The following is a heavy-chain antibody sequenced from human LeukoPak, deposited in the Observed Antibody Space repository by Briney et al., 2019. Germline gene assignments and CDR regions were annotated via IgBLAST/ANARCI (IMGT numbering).Heavy chain of an antibody. CDR1: GYSISSGYY. CDR3: ARTVKYYDFWSGYPNWFDP. V-gene: IGHV4-38-2*01. D-gene: IGHD3-3*01. CDR2: IYHSGST. J-gene: IGHJ5*02. Sequence: SETLSLTCAVSGYSISSGYYWGWIRQPPGKGLEWIGSIYHSGSTYYNPSLKSRVTISVDTSKNQFSLELSSVTAADTAVYYCARTVKYYDFWSGYPNWFDPWGQGTLVTVSS.